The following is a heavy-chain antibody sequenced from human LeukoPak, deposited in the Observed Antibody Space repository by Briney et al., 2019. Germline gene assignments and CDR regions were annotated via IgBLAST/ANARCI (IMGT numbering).Heavy chain of an antibody. J-gene: IGHJ4*02. CDR3: ARDSGSYWNYFDY. V-gene: IGHV1-18*01. CDR2: ISVQNGNV. CDR1: GYNYATSG. Sequence: GASVKVSCKTSGYNYATSGISWVRQAPGQGLEWMGWISVQNGNVKNSQRFQGRVNLTTDTSTTSAYMDLRSLTSDDTAVYYCARDSGSYWNYFDYWGQGTLVTVSS. D-gene: IGHD1-26*01.